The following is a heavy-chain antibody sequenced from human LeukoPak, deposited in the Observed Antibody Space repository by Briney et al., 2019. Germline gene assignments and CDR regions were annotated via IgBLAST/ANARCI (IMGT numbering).Heavy chain of an antibody. CDR3: ARRYCSGGSCYSDYYYMDV. J-gene: IGHJ6*03. D-gene: IGHD2-15*01. CDR2: VYYSGST. CDR1: GGSISSSSYY. Sequence: PSETLSLTCTVSGGSISSSSYYWAWIRQPPGKGLEWIGSVYYSGSTYYNPSLKSRVTISVDTSKNQFPLKLSSVTAADTAVYYCARRYCSGGSCYSDYYYMDVWGKGTTVTVSS. V-gene: IGHV4-39*01.